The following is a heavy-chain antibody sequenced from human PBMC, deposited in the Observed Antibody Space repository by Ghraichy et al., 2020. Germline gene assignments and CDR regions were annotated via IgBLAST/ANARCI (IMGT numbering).Heavy chain of an antibody. J-gene: IGHJ6*03. CDR3: ARLSRGYFHSGSPKGYYYYYMDV. V-gene: IGHV4-34*01. D-gene: IGHD1-26*01. Sequence: SETLSLTCAVYTEPFSGYHWSWIRQPPGKGLEWIGEINQGGGTTYNPSLNTRVTISLDTFKNQFSLKLTSVTAADTAIYYCARLSRGYFHSGSPKGYYYYYMDVWGKGTTVTVSS. CDR1: TEPFSGYH. CDR2: INQGGGT.